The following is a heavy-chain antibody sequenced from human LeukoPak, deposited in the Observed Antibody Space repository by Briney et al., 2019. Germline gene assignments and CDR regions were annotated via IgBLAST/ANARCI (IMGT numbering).Heavy chain of an antibody. Sequence: PGGSLRLSCAASGFTFNNYWMSWVRQAPGKGLEWVAKIQKDGSGKNYMDSVKGRFTISRDNAKNSLYLQMNSLRAEDTAVYYCATQDFGTFDYWGQGTLVTVSS. CDR2: IQKDGSGK. D-gene: IGHD3-10*01. CDR3: ATQDFGTFDY. CDR1: GFTFNNYW. V-gene: IGHV3-7*02. J-gene: IGHJ4*02.